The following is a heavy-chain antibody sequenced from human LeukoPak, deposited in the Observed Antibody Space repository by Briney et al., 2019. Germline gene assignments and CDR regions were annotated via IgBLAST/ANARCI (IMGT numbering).Heavy chain of an antibody. Sequence: PSETLSLTCTVSGGSISSSYYWGWIRQPPGKGLEWIGSFYYSGSTYYNPSLKSRLTISVDTSKNQFSLKLSSVTAADTSVYYCARHSYDFWSGYDYNYFDYWGQGTLVTVSS. V-gene: IGHV4-39*01. D-gene: IGHD3-3*01. CDR1: GGSISSSYY. CDR3: ARHSYDFWSGYDYNYFDY. CDR2: FYYSGST. J-gene: IGHJ4*02.